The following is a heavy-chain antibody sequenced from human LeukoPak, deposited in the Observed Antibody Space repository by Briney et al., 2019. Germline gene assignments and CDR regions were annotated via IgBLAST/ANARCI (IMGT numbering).Heavy chain of an antibody. Sequence: ASETLSLTCTVSGGSISSGGYYWSWIRQHPGKGLEWIGYIHYSGSTYYNPSLKSRVTISVDTSKNQFSLKLSSVTAADTAVYYCARVLRLRRGAFDIWGQGTMVTVSS. CDR1: GGSISSGGYY. CDR3: ARVLRLRRGAFDI. J-gene: IGHJ3*02. D-gene: IGHD3-16*01. CDR2: IHYSGST. V-gene: IGHV4-31*03.